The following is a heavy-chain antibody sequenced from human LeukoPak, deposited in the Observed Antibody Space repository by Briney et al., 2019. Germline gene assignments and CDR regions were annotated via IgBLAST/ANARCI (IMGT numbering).Heavy chain of an antibody. CDR3: ARVLYFRENSYAGPFDQ. Sequence: GGSLRLSCAASGFTFSSYAMHWVRQAPGKGLEWVAVISYDGSNKYYADSVKGRFTISRDNSKNTLYLQMNSLRVEDTAVYYCARVLYFRENSYAGPFDQWGQGALVTVSS. V-gene: IGHV3-30-3*01. D-gene: IGHD5-18*01. CDR1: GFTFSSYA. CDR2: ISYDGSNK. J-gene: IGHJ4*02.